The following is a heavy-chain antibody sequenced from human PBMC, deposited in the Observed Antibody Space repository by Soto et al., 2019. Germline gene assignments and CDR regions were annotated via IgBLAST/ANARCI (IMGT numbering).Heavy chain of an antibody. Sequence: EGQLVEFGGGLVKPGGSLRLSCAASGFSFSIYSYNWVRQAPGKGLEWLSYISPAGSSIYHAVSGKGRFTISRDSARDSVYLQMNSLRAEDTAVYYCAKDRGGSGAFDIWGQGTMVTVSS. CDR3: AKDRGGSGAFDI. CDR2: ISPAGSSI. D-gene: IGHD3-10*01. J-gene: IGHJ3*02. CDR1: GFSFSIYS. V-gene: IGHV3-48*01.